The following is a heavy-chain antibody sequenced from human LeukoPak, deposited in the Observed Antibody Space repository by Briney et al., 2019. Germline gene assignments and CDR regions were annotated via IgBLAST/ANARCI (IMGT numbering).Heavy chain of an antibody. J-gene: IGHJ6*02. D-gene: IGHD3-3*01. Sequence: GGSLRLSCAASGFTFSSYAMHWVRQAPGKGLEWVAVISYDGSNKYYADSVKGRFTISRDNSKNTLYLQMNSLRAEDTAVYYCARALGDDFWSGYYLYYYGMDVWGQGTTVTVSS. V-gene: IGHV3-30-3*01. CDR2: ISYDGSNK. CDR3: ARALGDDFWSGYYLYYYGMDV. CDR1: GFTFSSYA.